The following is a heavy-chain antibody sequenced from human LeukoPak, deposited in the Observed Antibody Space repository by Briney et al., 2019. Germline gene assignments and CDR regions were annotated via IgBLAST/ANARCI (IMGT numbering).Heavy chain of an antibody. Sequence: SQTLSLTCTVAGGSISSGSYGWGWIRQPGGKGLEWIVRIYTSGSTNYNPSLKSRVTISVDTSKNQFSLKLSSVTAADTAVYYCVRGSYPRNYFDYWGQGTLVTVSS. D-gene: IGHD3-16*01. V-gene: IGHV4-61*02. CDR3: VRGSYPRNYFDY. CDR2: IYTSGST. CDR1: GGSISSGSYG. J-gene: IGHJ4*02.